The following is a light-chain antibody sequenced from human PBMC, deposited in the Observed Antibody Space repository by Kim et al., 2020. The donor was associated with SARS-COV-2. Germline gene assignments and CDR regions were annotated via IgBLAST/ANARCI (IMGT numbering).Light chain of an antibody. CDR3: SSYTSSSTWV. J-gene: IGLJ3*02. Sequence: QSALTQPASVSGSPGQSITLSCTGTSSDVGGYNYVSWYQKHPGKAPKLMIYDVTNRPSGVSNRFSGSKSGNTASLTISGLQAEDEADYYCSSYTSSSTWVFGAGTQLTVL. CDR1: SSDVGGYNY. V-gene: IGLV2-14*03. CDR2: DVT.